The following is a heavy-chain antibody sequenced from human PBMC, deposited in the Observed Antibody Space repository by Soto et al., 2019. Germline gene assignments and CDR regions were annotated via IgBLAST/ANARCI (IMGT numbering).Heavy chain of an antibody. V-gene: IGHV3-11*01. D-gene: IGHD3-3*01. CDR3: ARPKRSGYDRGDSYYHTLDV. CDR2: ITTGGETT. Sequence: QVQLVESGGGLVEPGGSLRLSCVASGFIFTDYSMTWIRQAPGKGLEWVSYITTGGETTLYADSVKGRFTISRDNAKKALSLEMNSLRVDDTAVYYCARPKRSGYDRGDSYYHTLDVWGHGTTVTVS. CDR1: GFIFTDYS. J-gene: IGHJ6*02.